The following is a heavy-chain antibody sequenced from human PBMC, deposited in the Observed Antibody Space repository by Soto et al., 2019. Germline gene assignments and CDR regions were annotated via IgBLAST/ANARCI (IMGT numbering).Heavy chain of an antibody. D-gene: IGHD3-10*01. CDR1: GYTFTSYA. CDR2: INAGNGNT. CDR3: ARDLSRFGEPFDY. J-gene: IGHJ4*02. Sequence: ASVKVSCKASGYTFTSYAMHWVRQAPGQRLEWMGWINAGNGNTKYSQKFQGRVTITRDTSASTAYMELSSLRSEDTAVYYCARDLSRFGEPFDYWGQGTLVTVSS. V-gene: IGHV1-3*01.